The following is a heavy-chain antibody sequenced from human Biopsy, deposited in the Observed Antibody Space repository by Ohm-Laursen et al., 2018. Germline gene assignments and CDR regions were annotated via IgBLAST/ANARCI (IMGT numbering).Heavy chain of an antibody. CDR2: IITVSETA. D-gene: IGHD6-19*01. V-gene: IGHV1-69*01. J-gene: IGHJ6*02. CDR3: VAYPSSGFFENNDDFAMDV. Sequence: SSVKVSCKVSGGAFTNYAINWVRQAPGHGLEWMGGIITVSETAGYAERFQGRVTITADVTTTTAYMDLGGLRSEDTAVYYCVAYPSSGFFENNDDFAMDVWGQGTTVIVSS. CDR1: GGAFTNYA.